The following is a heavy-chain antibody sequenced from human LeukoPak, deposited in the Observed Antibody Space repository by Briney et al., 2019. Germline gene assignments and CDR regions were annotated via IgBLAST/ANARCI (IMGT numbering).Heavy chain of an antibody. D-gene: IGHD1-20*01. CDR1: GFTFSSYS. CDR3: ARDRVTGDAFDI. CDR2: ISSSSSYI. V-gene: IGHV3-21*01. J-gene: IGHJ3*02. Sequence: GGSLRLSCAASGFTFSSYSMNWVRQAPGKGLEWVSSISSSSSYIYYADSVKGRFTISRDNAKNSLYLQMNSLRAEDTAVYYCARDRVTGDAFDIWGQGTMVTVS.